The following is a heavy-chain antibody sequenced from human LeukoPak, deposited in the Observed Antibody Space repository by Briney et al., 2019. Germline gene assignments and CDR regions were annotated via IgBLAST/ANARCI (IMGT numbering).Heavy chain of an antibody. CDR2: TYHSGST. CDR3: ARGGGKAFDI. J-gene: IGHJ3*02. V-gene: IGHV4-4*02. CDR1: SGSISTSDW. Sequence: SETLSLTCAVSSGSISTSDWWNWVRQTPGKGLEWIGETYHSGSTNYNPSLKSRVTMSVDKSKNQFSLKLSSVTAADTAVYYCARGGGKAFDIWGQGTMVTVSS. D-gene: IGHD1-26*01.